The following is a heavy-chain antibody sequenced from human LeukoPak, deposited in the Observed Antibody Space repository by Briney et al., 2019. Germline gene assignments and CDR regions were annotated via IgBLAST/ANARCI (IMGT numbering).Heavy chain of an antibody. J-gene: IGHJ4*02. V-gene: IGHV4-39*01. Sequence: PSETLSLTCSVSGGSIRSSSYYWGWIRQPPGKGLEWIGSNYYSGNTYYNPSLKSRVTISVGTSKNQFSLKLSSVTAADTAVYYCARGNDTSGHPLDYWAQGALVTVSS. D-gene: IGHD3-22*01. CDR3: ARGNDTSGHPLDY. CDR2: NYYSGNT. CDR1: GGSIRSSSYY.